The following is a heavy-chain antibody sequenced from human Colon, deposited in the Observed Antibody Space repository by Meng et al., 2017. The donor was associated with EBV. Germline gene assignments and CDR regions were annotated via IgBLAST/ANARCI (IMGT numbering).Heavy chain of an antibody. D-gene: IGHD4-17*01. CDR2: MSGSGGST. J-gene: IGHJ5*02. V-gene: IGHV3-23*01. Sequence: VHRLGYGGGLVTPGGSMVLSCAASGLTFGSYAMSWVRQAPGKGLEGVSAMSGSGGSTYYSDSVKGRFTISRDNSKNTLYLQMNSLRAEDTAVYYCAPRKDYGAPWGQGTLVTVSS. CDR1: GLTFGSYA. CDR3: APRKDYGAP.